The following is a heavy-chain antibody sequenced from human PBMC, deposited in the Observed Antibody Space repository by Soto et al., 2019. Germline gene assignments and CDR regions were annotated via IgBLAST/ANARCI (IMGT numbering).Heavy chain of an antibody. CDR1: GFSLSTSGVG. J-gene: IGHJ4*02. CDR3: ANRRGADYKGCFHY. CDR2: IYWSDEK. V-gene: IGHV2-5*01. Sequence: QITLKESGPTLVKPTQTLTLTCTFSGFSLSTSGVGVGWIRQPPGKALEWLALIYWSDEKRYSPSLSSRLTITKDAPKNQLVLTMTNMDPVDTATYYGANRRGADYKGCFHYWGQGTLVTV. D-gene: IGHD4-4*01.